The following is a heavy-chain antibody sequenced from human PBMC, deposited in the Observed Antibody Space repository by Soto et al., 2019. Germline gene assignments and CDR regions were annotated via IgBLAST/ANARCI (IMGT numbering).Heavy chain of an antibody. Sequence: PSETLSLTCAVYVGSFRGYYWSWIRQPPGKGLEWIGEINHSGSTNYNPSLKSRVTISVDTSKNQFSLKLSSVTAADTAVYYCARGYFDYWGQGTLVTSPQ. CDR1: VGSFRGYY. V-gene: IGHV4-34*01. CDR3: ARGYFDY. CDR2: INHSGST. J-gene: IGHJ4*02.